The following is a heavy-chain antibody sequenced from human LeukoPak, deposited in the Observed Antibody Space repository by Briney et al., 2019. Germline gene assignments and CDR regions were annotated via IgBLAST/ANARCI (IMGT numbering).Heavy chain of an antibody. D-gene: IGHD3-10*01. Sequence: GGSLRLSCAASGFTFSSYWMHWVRQAPGKGLVWVSRINSDGSSTSYADSVKGRFTISRDNAKNTLYLQMNSLRAEDTAVYYCARQRKYYYGSGSYYPVWFDPWGQGTLVTVSS. J-gene: IGHJ5*02. CDR1: GFTFSSYW. CDR3: ARQRKYYYGSGSYYPVWFDP. V-gene: IGHV3-74*01. CDR2: INSDGSST.